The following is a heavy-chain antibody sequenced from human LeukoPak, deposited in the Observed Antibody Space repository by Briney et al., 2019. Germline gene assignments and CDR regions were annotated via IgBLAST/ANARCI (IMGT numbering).Heavy chain of an antibody. V-gene: IGHV4-59*08. CDR3: AGRGQRYFRD. Sequence: SQTLSLTCTVSGDSVSSDYWSWIRQPPGKRLEWIGYVYDSGPTAYNPSLKSRLTISLDPSKNQFSLNLTSVTAADTAVYYCAGRGQRYFRDWGQGILVTVSS. J-gene: IGHJ1*01. CDR1: GDSVSSDY. CDR2: VYDSGPT.